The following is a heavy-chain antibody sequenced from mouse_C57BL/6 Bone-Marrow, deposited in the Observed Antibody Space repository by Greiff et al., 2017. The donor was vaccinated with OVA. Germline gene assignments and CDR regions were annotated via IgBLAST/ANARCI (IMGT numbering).Heavy chain of an antibody. V-gene: IGHV1-69*01. J-gene: IGHJ2*01. Sequence: VQLQQPGAELVMPGASVKLSCKASGYTFTSYWMHWVKQRPGQGLEWIGEIGPSDSYTNYNQKFKGKSTLTVDKSSSTAYMQLSSLTSEDSAVYYCARSPYFDYWGQGTTLTVSS. CDR3: ARSPYFDY. CDR1: GYTFTSYW. CDR2: IGPSDSYT.